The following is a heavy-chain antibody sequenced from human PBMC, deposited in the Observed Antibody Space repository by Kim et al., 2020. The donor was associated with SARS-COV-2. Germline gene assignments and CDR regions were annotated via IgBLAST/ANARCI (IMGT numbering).Heavy chain of an antibody. D-gene: IGHD5-18*01. Sequence: ASVKVSCKASGYTFTSYGISWVRQAPGQGLEWMGWISAYNGNTNYAQKLQGRVTMTTDTSTSTAYMELRSLRSDDTAVYYCARDRVNTAMVLYYYYYYGMDVWGQGTTVTVSS. V-gene: IGHV1-18*01. CDR1: GYTFTSYG. J-gene: IGHJ6*02. CDR2: ISAYNGNT. CDR3: ARDRVNTAMVLYYYYYYGMDV.